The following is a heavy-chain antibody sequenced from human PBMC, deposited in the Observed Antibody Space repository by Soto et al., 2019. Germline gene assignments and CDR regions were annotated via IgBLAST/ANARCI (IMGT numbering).Heavy chain of an antibody. V-gene: IGHV4-31*03. Sequence: QVQLQESGPGLVKPSQTLSLTCTVSGGSISSGGYYWSWIRQHPGKGLEWIGYIYYSGSTYYNPFLKSRVTISVDTSKNQFSLKLSSVTAADTAVYYCARDRLDDFWSGYAGGWGQGTLVTVSS. D-gene: IGHD3-3*01. J-gene: IGHJ4*02. CDR3: ARDRLDDFWSGYAGG. CDR2: IYYSGST. CDR1: GGSISSGGYY.